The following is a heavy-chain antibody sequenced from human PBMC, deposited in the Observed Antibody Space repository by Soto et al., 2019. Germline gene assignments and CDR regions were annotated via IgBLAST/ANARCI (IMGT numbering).Heavy chain of an antibody. CDR1: GFTFINYA. J-gene: IGHJ4*02. Sequence: QVQLVESGGGVVQPGRSLRLSCAASGFTFINYAMHWVRQAPGKGLEWVAVISYDGSNNADSVKGRFTISRDNSKNTMYQQMNSLSAEDTAVYHCARDQVKGTMTILWGQGTLVTVSS. V-gene: IGHV3-30-3*01. CDR2: ISYDGSN. CDR3: ARDQVKGTMTIL. D-gene: IGHD4-17*01.